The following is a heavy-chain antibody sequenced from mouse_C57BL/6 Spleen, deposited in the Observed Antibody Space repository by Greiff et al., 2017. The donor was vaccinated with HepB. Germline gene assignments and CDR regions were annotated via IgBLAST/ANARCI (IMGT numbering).Heavy chain of an antibody. CDR1: GFTFSDYG. D-gene: IGHD1-1*01. CDR2: ISSGSSTI. Sequence: DVMLVESGGGLVKPGGSLKLSCAASGFTFSDYGMHWVRQAPEKGLEWVAYISSGSSTIYYADTVKGRFTISRDNAKNTLFLQMTSLRSEDTAMYYCARGSSPRFAYWGQGTLVTVSA. CDR3: ARGSSPRFAY. V-gene: IGHV5-17*01. J-gene: IGHJ3*01.